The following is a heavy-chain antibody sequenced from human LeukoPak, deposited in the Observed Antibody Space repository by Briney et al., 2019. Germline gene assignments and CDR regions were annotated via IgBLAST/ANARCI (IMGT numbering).Heavy chain of an antibody. J-gene: IGHJ6*03. CDR1: GFTFSSYA. CDR2: ISSNGGST. D-gene: IGHD6-13*01. CDR3: ARGGRAPSSSWINYYYYYYMDV. Sequence: PGGSLRLSCAASGFTFSSYAMHWVRQAPGKGLEYVSAISSNGGSTYYANSVKGRFTISRDNSKNTLYLQMGSLRAEDMAVYYCARGGRAPSSSWINYYYYYYMDVWGKGTTVTVSS. V-gene: IGHV3-64*01.